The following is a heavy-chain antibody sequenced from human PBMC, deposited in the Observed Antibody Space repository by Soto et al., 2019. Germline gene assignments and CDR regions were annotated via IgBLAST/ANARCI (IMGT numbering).Heavy chain of an antibody. J-gene: IGHJ6*02. CDR1: GASVANDNW. CDR3: TRHFYYSMDV. CDR2: VHHSVGN. V-gene: IGHV4-4*02. Sequence: QVQLQESGPGLVKPSETLSLTCTVSGASVANDNWWSWVRQSPGKGLEWIGEVHHSVGNNNSPSLPXRVTISVDKSTNQFSLKLHSVTAADSAVYFCTRHFYYSMDVWGQGTTVTVS.